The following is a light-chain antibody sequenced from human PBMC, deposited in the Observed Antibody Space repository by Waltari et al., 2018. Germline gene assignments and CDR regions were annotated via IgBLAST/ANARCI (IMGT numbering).Light chain of an antibody. J-gene: IGLJ2*01. CDR3: RSYAGSNILI. CDR2: DVT. V-gene: IGLV2-8*01. CDR1: SSDVGGYNY. Sequence: QSALTQPPSASGSPGQSVTISCTGTSSDVGGYNYVSWYQQYPGKAPKLMIYDVTKRPSGVPARFSGSSSGNTASLSVSWLQAEDEADYYCRSYAGSNILIFGGGTKLTVL.